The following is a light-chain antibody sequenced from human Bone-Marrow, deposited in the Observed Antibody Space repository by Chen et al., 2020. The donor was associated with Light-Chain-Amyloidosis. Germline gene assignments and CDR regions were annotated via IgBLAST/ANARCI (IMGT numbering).Light chain of an antibody. CDR3: QQSYSIPLFT. V-gene: IGKV1-39*01. CDR2: STS. Sequence: DIQMTQSPSSLSASVGDRVTITCRSSQDIVTYLNWYQQKPGKAPNLLIYSTSNLQSGVPSRFSGSGSRTDFTLTISSLQPEDAATYYCQQSYSIPLFTFGPGTKVDIK. J-gene: IGKJ3*01. CDR1: QDIVTY.